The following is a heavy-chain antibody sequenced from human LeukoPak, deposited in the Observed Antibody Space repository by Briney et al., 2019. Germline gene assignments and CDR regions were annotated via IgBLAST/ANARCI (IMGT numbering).Heavy chain of an antibody. V-gene: IGHV5-51*01. CDR1: GYSFTSYW. CDR3: ARQIRNTIFGVVTPIGAFDI. D-gene: IGHD3-3*01. J-gene: IGHJ3*02. Sequence: GESLKISCKGSGYSFTSYWIGRVRQLPAKGLEWMGIIYPGDSDTRYSPSFQGQVTISADKSISTAYLQWSSLKASDTAMYYCARQIRNTIFGVVTPIGAFDIWGQGTMVTVSS. CDR2: IYPGDSDT.